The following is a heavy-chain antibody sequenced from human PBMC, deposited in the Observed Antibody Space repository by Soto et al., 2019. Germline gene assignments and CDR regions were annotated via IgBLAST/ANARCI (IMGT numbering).Heavy chain of an antibody. CDR1: GYSFTSYW. V-gene: IGHV5-51*01. D-gene: IGHD7-27*01. CDR3: ARFSRAGVELTGDVRFDP. Sequence: GESLKISCKGSGYSFTSYWIGWVRQMPGKGLEWMGIIYPGDSDTRYSPSFQGQVTISADKSISTAYLQRSSRKASDTAMYYCARFSRAGVELTGDVRFDPWGQGTLVTVSS. J-gene: IGHJ5*02. CDR2: IYPGDSDT.